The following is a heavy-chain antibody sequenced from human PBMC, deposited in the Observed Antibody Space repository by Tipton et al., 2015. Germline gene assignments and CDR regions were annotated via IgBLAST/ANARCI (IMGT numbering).Heavy chain of an antibody. CDR1: GYSFTNYW. D-gene: IGHD2-8*02. CDR2: IYPGDSES. J-gene: IGHJ4*02. CDR3: ARLGLDTSWWVDY. V-gene: IGHV5-51*01. Sequence: QLVQSGAEVKKPGESLKISCKGSGYSFTNYWIGWVRQMPGKGLEWMGIIYPGDSESRYSPSFQGQVTISADKSISTAYLQWNSLKASDTAMYYCARLGLDTSWWVDYWGQGTLVTVSS.